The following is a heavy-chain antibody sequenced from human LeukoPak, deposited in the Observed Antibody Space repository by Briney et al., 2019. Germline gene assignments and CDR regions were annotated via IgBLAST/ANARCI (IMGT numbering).Heavy chain of an antibody. CDR2: ISSSGSTI. V-gene: IGHV3-11*04. CDR1: GFTFSDYY. J-gene: IGHJ6*03. D-gene: IGHD2-21*02. Sequence: GGSLRLSCAASGFTFSDYYMSWIRQAPGKGLEWVSYISSSGSTIYYADSVKGRFTISRDNAKNSLYLQMNSLRAEDTAVYYCARVDYIVVVTFYYMDVWGKGTTVTVSS. CDR3: ARVDYIVVVTFYYMDV.